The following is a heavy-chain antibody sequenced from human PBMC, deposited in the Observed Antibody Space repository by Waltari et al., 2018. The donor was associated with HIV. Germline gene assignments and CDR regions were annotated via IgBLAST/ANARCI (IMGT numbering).Heavy chain of an antibody. CDR2: IYYSGGT. Sequence: QLQLQESGPGLVKPSGTLSLTCTVPGGSIRSSSYYWGWIRQPPGKGLEWIGSIYYSGGTYYNPSLNSRGTISVDTSKNQFSLKLSSVTAADTAVYYCARPIVVGALGYGMDVWGQGTTVTVSS. CDR1: GGSIRSSSYY. J-gene: IGHJ6*02. V-gene: IGHV4-39*01. D-gene: IGHD2-2*01. CDR3: ARPIVVGALGYGMDV.